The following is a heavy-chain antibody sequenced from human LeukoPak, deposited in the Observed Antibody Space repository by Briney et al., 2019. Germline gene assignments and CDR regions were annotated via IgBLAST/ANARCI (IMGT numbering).Heavy chain of an antibody. CDR2: ISSSSSYI. CDR1: GFTFSNYD. J-gene: IGHJ4*02. CDR3: ARDGSGWAH. Sequence: AGGSLRLSCTASGFTFSNYDMTWVRQAPGKGLEWVSSISSSSSYIYYADSVKGRFTISRDNAKNSLYLQMNSLRAEDTAVYYCARDGSGWAHWGQGTLVTVSS. V-gene: IGHV3-21*01. D-gene: IGHD6-19*01.